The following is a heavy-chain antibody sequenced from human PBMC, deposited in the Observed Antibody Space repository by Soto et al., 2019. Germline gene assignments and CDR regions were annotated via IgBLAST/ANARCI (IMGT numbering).Heavy chain of an antibody. CDR1: GGTFSKYA. V-gene: IGHV1-69*01. CDR2: IIPIFSTV. CDR3: APTFSGGSCSSRGVYGMDF. J-gene: IGHJ6*02. Sequence: QVQLVQSGAEVKKPWSSVKVSCKASGGTFSKYAISWVRQAPGQGLEWMGGIIPIFSTVKYTQKFQGRVTITADESTSTAYMELSSVRSEDTAVYYCAPTFSGGSCSSRGVYGMDFWGQGPTVTVSS. D-gene: IGHD2-15*01.